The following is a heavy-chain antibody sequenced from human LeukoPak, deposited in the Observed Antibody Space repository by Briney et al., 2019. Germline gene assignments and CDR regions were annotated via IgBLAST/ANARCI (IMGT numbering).Heavy chain of an antibody. CDR3: AREGPRVYDMDV. Sequence: GGSLRLSCAASGFTFSSYSMNWVRQAPGKGLEWVSSISSSSSYIYYADSVKGRFTISRDNAKNSLYLQMNSLRAEDTAVYYCAREGPRVYDMDVWGQGTTVTVSS. CDR1: GFTFSSYS. V-gene: IGHV3-21*01. J-gene: IGHJ6*02. CDR2: ISSSSSYI.